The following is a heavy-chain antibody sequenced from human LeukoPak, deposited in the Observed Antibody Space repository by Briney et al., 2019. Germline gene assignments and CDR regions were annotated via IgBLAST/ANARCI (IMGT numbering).Heavy chain of an antibody. J-gene: IGHJ3*01. Sequence: GGSLRLSCVASGFTFSRYWMTWVRQAPGTGLEWVANIKQDGSEKYYVDSVKGRFTISRDNAKNSLYLQMNSLRAEDTAVYYCATSNYSDYKWGQGTMVTVSS. CDR2: IKQDGSEK. D-gene: IGHD4-11*01. CDR1: GFTFSRYW. V-gene: IGHV3-7*05. CDR3: ATSNYSDYK.